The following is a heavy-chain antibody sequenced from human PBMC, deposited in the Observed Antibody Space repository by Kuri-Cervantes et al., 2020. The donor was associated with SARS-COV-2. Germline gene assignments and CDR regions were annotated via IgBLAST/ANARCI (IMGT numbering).Heavy chain of an antibody. Sequence: GSLRLSCTVSGGSISSYYWSWIRQPPGKGLEWIGYIYYSGSTNYNPSLRSRVTISVDTSKNQFSLKLSSVTAADTAVYYCARHPPFNYDFWSGPRLGMDVWGQGTTVTVSS. CDR3: ARHPPFNYDFWSGPRLGMDV. CDR1: GGSISSYY. V-gene: IGHV4-59*08. D-gene: IGHD3-3*01. CDR2: IYYSGST. J-gene: IGHJ6*02.